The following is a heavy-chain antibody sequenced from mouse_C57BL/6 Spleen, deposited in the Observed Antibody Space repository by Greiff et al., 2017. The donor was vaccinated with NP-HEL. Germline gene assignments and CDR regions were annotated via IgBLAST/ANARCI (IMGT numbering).Heavy chain of an antibody. CDR1: GFTFSSYA. V-gene: IGHV5-4*01. D-gene: IGHD2-2*01. Sequence: EVQLVESGGGLVKPGGSLKLSCAASGFTFSSYAMSWVRQTLEKRLEWVATISDGGSYTYYPDNVKGRFTISRDNAKNNLYLQMSHLKSEDTAMYYCARDNGYDEAWFAYWGQGTLVTVSA. J-gene: IGHJ3*01. CDR2: ISDGGSYT. CDR3: ARDNGYDEAWFAY.